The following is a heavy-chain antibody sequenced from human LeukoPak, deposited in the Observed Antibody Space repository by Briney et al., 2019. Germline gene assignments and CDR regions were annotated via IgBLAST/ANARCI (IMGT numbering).Heavy chain of an antibody. V-gene: IGHV4-59*01. CDR2: IYYSGST. J-gene: IGHJ5*02. CDR1: GGSISSYY. Sequence: SETLSLTCTVSGGSISSYYWSWIRQPPGKGLEWIGYIYYSGSTNYNPSLKGRVTISVDTSKNQFSLKLSSVTAADTAVYYCARVHITMVRGIKDNWFDPWGQGTLVTVSS. D-gene: IGHD3-10*01. CDR3: ARVHITMVRGIKDNWFDP.